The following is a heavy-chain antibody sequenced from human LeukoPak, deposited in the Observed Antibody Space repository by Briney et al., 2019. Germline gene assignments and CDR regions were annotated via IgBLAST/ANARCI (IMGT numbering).Heavy chain of an antibody. V-gene: IGHV1-8*01. CDR3: ARGGGGSSSWYGLNYYYYYGMDV. Sequence: ASVKVSCKASGYTFTSYDINWVRQATGQGLEWMGWMNPNSGNTGYAQKFQGRVTMTRNTSISTAYMELSSLRSEDTAVYYCARGGGGSSSWYGLNYYYYYGMDVWGQGTTVTVSS. CDR1: GYTFTSYD. CDR2: MNPNSGNT. D-gene: IGHD6-13*01. J-gene: IGHJ6*02.